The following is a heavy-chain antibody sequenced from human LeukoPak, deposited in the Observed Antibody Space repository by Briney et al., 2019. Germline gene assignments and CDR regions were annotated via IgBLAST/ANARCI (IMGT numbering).Heavy chain of an antibody. J-gene: IGHJ4*02. CDR3: ARAREGIAVAAN. CDR2: ISYDGSNK. CDR1: GFTFSSYG. V-gene: IGHV3-30*03. Sequence: GGSLRLSCAASGFTFSSYGMHWVRQAPGKGLEWVAVISYDGSNKYYADSVKGRFTISRDNSKNTLYLQMNSLRAEDTAVYYCARAREGIAVAANWGQGTLVTVSS. D-gene: IGHD6-19*01.